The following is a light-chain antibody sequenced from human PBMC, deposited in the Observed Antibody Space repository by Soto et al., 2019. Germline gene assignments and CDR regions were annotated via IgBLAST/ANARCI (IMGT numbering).Light chain of an antibody. CDR1: QSVSSSY. CDR2: GAS. V-gene: IGKV3-20*01. CDR3: QQYGSSPET. Sequence: EIVLTQSPGTLSLSPGERATLSCSASQSVSSSYLAWYQQRPGQAHRLLIYGASSRATGIQDRFSGSGSGTDFTLTIRRLEPEDFAVYYCQQYGSSPETFGQGTKVDIK. J-gene: IGKJ1*01.